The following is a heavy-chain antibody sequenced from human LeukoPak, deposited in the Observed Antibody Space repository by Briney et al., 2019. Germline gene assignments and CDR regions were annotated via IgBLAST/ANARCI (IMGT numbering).Heavy chain of an antibody. CDR1: GFPFSGYW. J-gene: IGHJ4*02. V-gene: IGHV3-7*01. Sequence: PGGSLRLSCVASGFPFSGYWMDLVRQAPGKGMEWVANIKEDGSVKYYADSVKGRFTISRDNSKNTLYLQMNSLRAEDTAVYYCAKDSDGRSSGWFYYFDYWGQGTLVTVSS. CDR2: IKEDGSVK. D-gene: IGHD6-19*01. CDR3: AKDSDGRSSGWFYYFDY.